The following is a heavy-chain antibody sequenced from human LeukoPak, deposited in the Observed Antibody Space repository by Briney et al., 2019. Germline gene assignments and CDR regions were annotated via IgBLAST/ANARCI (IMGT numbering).Heavy chain of an antibody. Sequence: AGGSLRLSCAASGFTFSSYGMHWVRQAPGKGLEWVAFIRYDGSNKYYADSVKGRFTISRDNSKNTLYLQMNSLRAEDTAVYYCARSFLVCSSTSCYKSPSGYWGQGTLVTVSS. CDR1: GFTFSSYG. V-gene: IGHV3-30*02. D-gene: IGHD2-2*02. J-gene: IGHJ4*02. CDR2: IRYDGSNK. CDR3: ARSFLVCSSTSCYKSPSGY.